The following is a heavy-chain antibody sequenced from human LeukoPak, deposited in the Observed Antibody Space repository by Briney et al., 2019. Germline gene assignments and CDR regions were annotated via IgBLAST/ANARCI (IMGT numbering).Heavy chain of an antibody. D-gene: IGHD6-19*01. CDR2: IYPGDSDT. V-gene: IGHV5-51*01. J-gene: IGHJ4*02. CDR1: GYSFTNYW. CDR3: ATSPGTSAWYKGDY. Sequence: GESLKISCKGSGYSFTNYWIGWVRQMPGKGLERRGIIYPGDSDTRYSPSFQGQVTISADKSIRTAYLQWSSLKASDTAMYFCATSPGTSAWYKGDYWGQGTLVTVSS.